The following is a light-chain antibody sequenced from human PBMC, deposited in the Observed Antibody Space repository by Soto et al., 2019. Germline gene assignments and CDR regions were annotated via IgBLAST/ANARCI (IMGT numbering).Light chain of an antibody. V-gene: IGLV2-14*01. CDR1: SSDVGGYNY. J-gene: IGLJ1*01. Sequence: QSVLTQPAPVSGSPGQSITISCTGTSSDVGGYNYVSWYQQHPGKAPKLMIYEVSNRPSGVSNRFSGSKSGNTASLTTSGLQAEDEADYYCSSYTSSSTLVFGTGTKVTVL. CDR3: SSYTSSSTLV. CDR2: EVS.